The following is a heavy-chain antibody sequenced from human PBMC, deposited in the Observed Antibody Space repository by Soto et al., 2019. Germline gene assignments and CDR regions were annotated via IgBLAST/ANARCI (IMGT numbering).Heavy chain of an antibody. J-gene: IGHJ6*03. D-gene: IGHD3-16*01. V-gene: IGHV4-4*02. CDR1: GGSISSNW. CDR3: ARDGGFYMEV. Sequence: QVQLQESGPGLVKASETLTLTCAVSGGSISSNWWSWVRQPPGKGLEWIGEISHRGSTNYNPSLKSRVAISVDKSNNHFSLRLSSVTAADTDVYYCARDGGFYMEVWGKGTTVTVSS. CDR2: ISHRGST.